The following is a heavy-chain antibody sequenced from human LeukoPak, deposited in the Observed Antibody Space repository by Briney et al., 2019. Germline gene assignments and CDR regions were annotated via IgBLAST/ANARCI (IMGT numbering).Heavy chain of an antibody. J-gene: IGHJ4*02. CDR1: GFSLTNYGMC. V-gene: IGHV2-70*11. Sequence: SGPTLVNPTQTLTLTFSFSGFSLTNYGMCVSWIRQSPGKPLEWLARIDWDGDEWFTTSLKTRLSISKDTSKNQVVLTMTNMDPADTATYYCARDQMTDMVLGIFDYWGQGTLVTVSS. CDR2: IDWDGDE. D-gene: IGHD5-18*01. CDR3: ARDQMTDMVLGIFDY.